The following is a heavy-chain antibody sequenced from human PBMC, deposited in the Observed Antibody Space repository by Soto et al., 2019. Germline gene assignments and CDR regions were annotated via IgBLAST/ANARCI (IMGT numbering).Heavy chain of an antibody. CDR2: IYTGGNT. Sequence: EVQLVESGGGLVQPGGCLRLSCAASGFIVSSNYMSWVRQAQGKGLEWVSVIYTGGNTYYADSVKCRFTISRDNSKNTLYLQMNNLRDEDTAVYYCAGHDWFDPWGQGTLVTVSS. J-gene: IGHJ5*02. CDR1: GFIVSSNY. CDR3: AGHDWFDP. V-gene: IGHV3-66*04.